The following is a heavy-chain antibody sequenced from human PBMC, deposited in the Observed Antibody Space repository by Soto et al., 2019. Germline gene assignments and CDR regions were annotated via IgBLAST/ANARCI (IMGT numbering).Heavy chain of an antibody. CDR2: INAANGNT. Sequence: ASVKVSCKASGYTFTSYAMHWVRQAPGKRLERMGWINAANGNTKYSEKIQGRVTITRDTSASTGYMELTGLRSEDTAVYYCARDGRADNYGDYIDYWGPGTLVTVSS. V-gene: IGHV1-3*01. J-gene: IGHJ4*02. CDR3: ARDGRADNYGDYIDY. D-gene: IGHD4-17*01. CDR1: GYTFTSYA.